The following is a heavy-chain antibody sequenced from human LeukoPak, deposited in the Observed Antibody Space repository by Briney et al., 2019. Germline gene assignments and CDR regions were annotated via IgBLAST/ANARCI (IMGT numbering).Heavy chain of an antibody. CDR1: GFTFSSYA. CDR2: ISGSGGST. CDR3: AKDPTYYDYVWGSYREDWFFDY. Sequence: GGSLRLSCAASGFTFSSYAMSWVRQAPGKGLEWVSAISGSGGSTYYADSVKGRFTISGDNSKNTLYLQMNSLRAEDTAVYYCAKDPTYYDYVWGSYREDWFFDYWGQGTLVTVSS. J-gene: IGHJ4*02. D-gene: IGHD3-16*02. V-gene: IGHV3-23*01.